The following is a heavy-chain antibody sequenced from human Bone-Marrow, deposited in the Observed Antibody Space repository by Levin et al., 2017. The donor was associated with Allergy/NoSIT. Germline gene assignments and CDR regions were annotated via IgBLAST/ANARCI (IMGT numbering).Heavy chain of an antibody. D-gene: IGHD5-24*01. Sequence: PSETLSLTCVTSGFTFSGYAMSWVRQAPGKGLEWVSIISGSGSTTYFADSVKGQFTSSRDNSNNILYLQMNSLRAEDTAVYYCAKNMATAADAPFSGGMDVWGQGTSV. J-gene: IGHJ6*02. CDR1: GFTFSGYA. V-gene: IGHV3-23*01. CDR3: AKNMATAADAPFSGGMDV. CDR2: ISGSGSTT.